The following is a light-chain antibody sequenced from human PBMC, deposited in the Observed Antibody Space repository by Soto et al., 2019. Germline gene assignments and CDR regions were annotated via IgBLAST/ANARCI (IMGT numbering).Light chain of an antibody. J-gene: IGKJ4*01. CDR2: GAS. Sequence: ETLMTQSPATLSVSPGERATLSCRASQSVNNNLAWYQQKLGQAPRVLIYGASTRATGIPARFTGSGSGTEFILTITSLQSEDFATYYCQQSYSTLPLTFGGGTKVEIK. V-gene: IGKV3-15*01. CDR1: QSVNNN. CDR3: QQSYSTLPLT.